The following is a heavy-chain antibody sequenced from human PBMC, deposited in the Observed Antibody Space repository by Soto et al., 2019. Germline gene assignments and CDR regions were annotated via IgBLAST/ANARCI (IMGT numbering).Heavy chain of an antibody. V-gene: IGHV4-59*01. D-gene: IGHD3-10*01. Sequence: SETLSLTCTVSGGSISSYYWSWIRQPPGKGLEWIGYIYYSGSTNYNPSLKSRVTISVDTSKNQFSLKLSSVSAADTAVYYCVREPPGWFGDTIPDAFDIWGQGTMVTVSS. CDR1: GGSISSYY. CDR2: IYYSGST. CDR3: VREPPGWFGDTIPDAFDI. J-gene: IGHJ3*02.